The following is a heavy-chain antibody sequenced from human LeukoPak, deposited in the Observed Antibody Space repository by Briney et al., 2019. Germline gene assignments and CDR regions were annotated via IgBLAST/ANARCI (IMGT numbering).Heavy chain of an antibody. D-gene: IGHD4-17*01. CDR1: GFTFSTYA. J-gene: IGHJ4*02. CDR3: AKSETTVTTPYYFDY. Sequence: GGSLRLSCAASGFTFSTYAMSWVRQAPGKGLEWVSAISGSGGSTYYADSVKGRFTISRDNSKNTLYLQMNSLRAEDTAVYYCAKSETTVTTPYYFDYRGQGTLVTVSS. CDR2: ISGSGGST. V-gene: IGHV3-23*01.